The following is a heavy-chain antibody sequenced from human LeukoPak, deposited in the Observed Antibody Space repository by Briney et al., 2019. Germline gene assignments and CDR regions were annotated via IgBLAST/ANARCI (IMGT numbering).Heavy chain of an antibody. CDR2: IKSKIDGGTI. CDR1: GFTFSDAR. Sequence: PGGSLRLSCVASGFTFSDARMSWVRQAPGKGLEWVGRIKSKIDGGTIDYGAPVKGRFTISRDDSRNTLYLQMNSLKIEDTAVYYCTTRRQDGCWGQGTLVTVS. CDR3: TTRRQDGC. V-gene: IGHV3-15*01. J-gene: IGHJ4*02. D-gene: IGHD6-25*01.